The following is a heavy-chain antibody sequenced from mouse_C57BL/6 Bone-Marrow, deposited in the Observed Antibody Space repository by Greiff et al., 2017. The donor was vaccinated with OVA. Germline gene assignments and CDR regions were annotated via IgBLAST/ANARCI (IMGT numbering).Heavy chain of an antibody. CDR3: YTTVVVFDY. CDR1: GYTFTSYW. V-gene: IGHV1-50*01. D-gene: IGHD1-1*01. Sequence: QVQLQQPGAELVKPGASVKLSCKASGYTFTSYWMQWVKQRPGQGLEWIGEIDPSDSYPNSNQKFKGKATLTVDTSSSTAYMQLSSLTSEDSAVYYCYTTVVVFDYWGQGTTLTVSS. CDR2: IDPSDSYP. J-gene: IGHJ2*01.